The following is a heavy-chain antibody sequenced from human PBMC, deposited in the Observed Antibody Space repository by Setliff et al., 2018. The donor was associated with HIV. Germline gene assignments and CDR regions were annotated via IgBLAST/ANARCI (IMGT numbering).Heavy chain of an antibody. CDR3: AKGGFLEWSEYYYYYYYMDV. J-gene: IGHJ6*03. Sequence: SLRLSCAASGFTFSDSGMHWVRQAPGKGLVWVSHINSDGSSTYYADSVKCRFTISRDNSKNTLYLQMNSLRVEDTAVYYCAKGGFLEWSEYYYYYYYMDVWSKGTTVTVSS. D-gene: IGHD3-3*01. V-gene: IGHV3-NL1*01. CDR2: INSDGSST. CDR1: GFTFSDSG.